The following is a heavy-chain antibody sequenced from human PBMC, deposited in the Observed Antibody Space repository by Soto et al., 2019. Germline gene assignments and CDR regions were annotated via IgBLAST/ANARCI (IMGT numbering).Heavy chain of an antibody. Sequence: QVQLVQSGAEVKKPGASVKISCKASGYTFTSYYMHWVRQAPGQGLEWMGIINPSGGSTNYAQKLQGRVAMTRDTSTSTVYMELNSLRSEDTAVYYCARPPDPGGINAVCYPLDYWGQGTMVTVSS. CDR2: INPSGGST. V-gene: IGHV1-46*01. CDR3: ARPPDPGGINAVCYPLDY. D-gene: IGHD2-8*01. J-gene: IGHJ4*02. CDR1: GYTFTSYY.